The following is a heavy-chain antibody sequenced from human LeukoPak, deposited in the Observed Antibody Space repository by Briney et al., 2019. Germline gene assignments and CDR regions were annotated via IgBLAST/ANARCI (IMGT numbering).Heavy chain of an antibody. V-gene: IGHV1-8*03. CDR1: GYTFTSYD. D-gene: IGHD3-22*01. CDR2: MNPNSGNT. J-gene: IGHJ4*02. CDR3: ARGGGYYDSSGPPASQPLDY. Sequence: GASVKVSCKASGYTFTSYDINWVRQATGQGLEWMGWMNPNSGNTGYAQKFQGRVTITRNTSISTAYMELSSLRSEDTAVYYCARGGGYYDSSGPPASQPLDYWGQGTLVTVSS.